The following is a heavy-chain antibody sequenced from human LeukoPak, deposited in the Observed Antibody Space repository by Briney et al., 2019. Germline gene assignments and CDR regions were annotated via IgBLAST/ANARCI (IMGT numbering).Heavy chain of an antibody. J-gene: IGHJ4*02. D-gene: IGHD1-26*01. CDR1: GFTFSSYE. CDR2: ISSSGSTI. V-gene: IGHV3-48*03. CDR3: ARDFGGYYYFDY. Sequence: QPGGSLILSCAASGFTFSSYEMNWVRQAPGKGLEWVSYISSSGSTIYYADSVKGRFTISRDNAKNSLYLQMNSLRAEDAAVYYCARDFGGYYYFDYWGQGTLVTVSS.